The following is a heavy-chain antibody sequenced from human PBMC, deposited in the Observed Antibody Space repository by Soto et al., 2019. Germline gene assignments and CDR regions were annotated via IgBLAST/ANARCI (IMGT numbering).Heavy chain of an antibody. J-gene: IGHJ4*02. CDR2: INAGNGNT. CDR1: GYTFTSYA. Sequence: GASVKVSCKASGYTFTSYAMHWVRQAPGQRLEWMGWINAGNGNTKFSQKFQGRVTITRDTSASTAYMDLSSLRSEDTAVFYCATFPPRGPAAIFAPWVIPPVYYFDYWGQGTLVTVSS. V-gene: IGHV1-3*01. CDR3: ATFPPRGPAAIFAPWVIPPVYYFDY. D-gene: IGHD2-2*01.